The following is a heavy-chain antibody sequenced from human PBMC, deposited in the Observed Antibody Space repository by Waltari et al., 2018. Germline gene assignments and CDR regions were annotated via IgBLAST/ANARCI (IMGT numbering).Heavy chain of an antibody. Sequence: QFQLVESGGGVVQPGRSLRLSCSASCFIFGTCNMHWVRQTPGQGLKWVEAISHDGSNKDYADSVKSRFTVSRDNSNNTLYLQINSLRADDTGIYFCVKYSGFDYFFDYWGQGTLVTVSS. CDR3: VKYSGFDYFFDY. V-gene: IGHV3-30*18. J-gene: IGHJ4*02. CDR2: ISHDGSNK. D-gene: IGHD5-12*01. CDR1: CFIFGTCN.